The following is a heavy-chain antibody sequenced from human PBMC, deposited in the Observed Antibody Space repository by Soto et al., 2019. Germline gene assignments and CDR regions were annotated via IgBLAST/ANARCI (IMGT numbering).Heavy chain of an antibody. Sequence: GESLKISCKGSGYSFTSYWIGWVRQMPGKGLEWMGIIYPGDSDTRYSPSFQGLVTISADKSISTAYLQWSSLKASDTAMYYCARIVVVVPAAIPWFDPWGQGTLVTVSS. D-gene: IGHD2-2*02. J-gene: IGHJ5*02. CDR2: IYPGDSDT. CDR1: GYSFTSYW. CDR3: ARIVVVVPAAIPWFDP. V-gene: IGHV5-51*01.